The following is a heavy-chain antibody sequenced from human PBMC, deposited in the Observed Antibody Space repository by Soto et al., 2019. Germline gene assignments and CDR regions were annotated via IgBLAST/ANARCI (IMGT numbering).Heavy chain of an antibody. CDR2: FIPVYRTL. J-gene: IGHJ4*02. V-gene: IGHV1-69*13. CDR1: GGSFGKSA. CDR3: ATGVIWIGYFTVDS. D-gene: IGHD3-3*01. Sequence: GASVKVSCKASGGSFGKSAINWVRQTPGQGLEWLGGFIPVYRTLNYAQKFRGRVTITADESTGTAYMTLSSLASDDTAVYYCATGVIWIGYFTVDSWGQGTRVTVSS.